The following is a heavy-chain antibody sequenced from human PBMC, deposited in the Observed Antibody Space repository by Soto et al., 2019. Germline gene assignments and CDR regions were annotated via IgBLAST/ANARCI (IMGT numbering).Heavy chain of an antibody. CDR2: ISYDGTNK. Sequence: GGSLRLSCAAFGLTFSSYGMQWVRQAPGKGLEWVAAISYDGTNKYYVDSVKGRFTISRDNAENSLYLQMNSLRVEDTAVYYCARDSRFWEVWGQGTTVTVSS. D-gene: IGHD2-2*01. CDR1: GLTFSSYG. J-gene: IGHJ6*02. V-gene: IGHV3-30*03. CDR3: ARDSRFWEV.